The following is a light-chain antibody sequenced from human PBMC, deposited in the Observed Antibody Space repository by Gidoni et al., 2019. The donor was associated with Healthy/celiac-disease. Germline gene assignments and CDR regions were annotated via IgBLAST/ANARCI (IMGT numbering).Light chain of an antibody. CDR3: QHSYSTFWT. Sequence: DSQMTESPSSLSASVGDRVTITCRASQSISSYLNWYQQKPGKAPKLLIYAASSLQSGVPSRFSGSGSGTDFTLPISRLQTEDFATYYCQHSYSTFWTFGQGTKVEI. CDR1: QSISSY. J-gene: IGKJ1*01. V-gene: IGKV1-39*01. CDR2: AAS.